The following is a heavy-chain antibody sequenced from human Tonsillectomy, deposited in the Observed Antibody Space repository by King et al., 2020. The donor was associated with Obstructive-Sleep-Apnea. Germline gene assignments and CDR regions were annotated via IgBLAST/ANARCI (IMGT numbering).Heavy chain of an antibody. CDR2: ISYDGNNK. CDR3: AVSGWYGGAYFDY. Sequence: VQLVESGGGVVQPGRSLRLSCAASGFTFSSYAMQWVRQAPGKGLEWVTLISYDGNNKYYADSVKGRFTISRDNSKNTLYLQMNSLRAEDTAVYYCAVSGWYGGAYFDYWGQGTLVTVSS. D-gene: IGHD6-19*01. CDR1: GFTFSSYA. J-gene: IGHJ4*02. V-gene: IGHV3-30*04.